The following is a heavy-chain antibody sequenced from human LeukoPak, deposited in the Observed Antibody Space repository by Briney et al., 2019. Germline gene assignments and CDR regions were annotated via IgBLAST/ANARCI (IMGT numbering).Heavy chain of an antibody. D-gene: IGHD6-13*01. CDR3: ARDLGGIAAAGTAFDI. J-gene: IGHJ3*02. Sequence: GGSLRLSCAASGFIFSSYTMSWVRQAPGKGLEWVSTISGSGSSTYYADSVKGRFTISRDNAKNSLYLQMNSLRAEDTAVYYCARDLGGIAAAGTAFDIWGQGTMVTVSS. CDR1: GFIFSSYT. V-gene: IGHV3-23*01. CDR2: ISGSGSST.